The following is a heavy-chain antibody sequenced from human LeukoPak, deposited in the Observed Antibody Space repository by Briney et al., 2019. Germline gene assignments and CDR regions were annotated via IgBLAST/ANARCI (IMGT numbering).Heavy chain of an antibody. D-gene: IGHD3-3*01. CDR3: ASAYYDFWSGLGY. V-gene: IGHV4-59*10. CDR2: IYTSGST. Sequence: SETLSLTCAVYGGSFSGYYWSWIRQPAGKGLEWIGRIYTSGSTNYNPSLKSRVTISVDTSKNQFSLKLSSVTAADTAVYYCASAYYDFWSGLGYWGQGTLVTVSS. J-gene: IGHJ4*02. CDR1: GGSFSGYY.